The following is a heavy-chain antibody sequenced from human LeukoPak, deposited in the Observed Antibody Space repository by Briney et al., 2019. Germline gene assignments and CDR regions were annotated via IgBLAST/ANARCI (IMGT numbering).Heavy chain of an antibody. J-gene: IGHJ4*02. CDR2: IQDKTYGGPT. CDR1: GFNFNDAW. V-gene: IGHV3-15*06. D-gene: IGHD2-15*01. Sequence: PGGSLRLSCAASGFNFNDAWMNWVRQAPGKGLEWVGPIQDKTYGGPTTYAAPVKGRFSISVDASQNTLYLHMSSLKIEDTAFYYCTTGLYKSGGVDHWGQGTLVAVSS. CDR3: TTGLYKSGGVDH.